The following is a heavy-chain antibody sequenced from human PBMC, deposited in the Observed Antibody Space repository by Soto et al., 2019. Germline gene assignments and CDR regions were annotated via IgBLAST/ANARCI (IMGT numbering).Heavy chain of an antibody. J-gene: IGHJ4*03. Sequence: QVQLQESGPGLVKPSETLSLTCTVSGGSINKYYWSWIRQPPGKGLEWIGYIYYTGSTNYNPSLKSRVTISLDTAKNQFSLKVSSVAAADMPVYYCARHCRELRQTFDYWGQGTLVSVSS. CDR2: IYYTGST. D-gene: IGHD1-7*01. CDR1: GGSINKYY. CDR3: ARHCRELRQTFDY. V-gene: IGHV4-59*08.